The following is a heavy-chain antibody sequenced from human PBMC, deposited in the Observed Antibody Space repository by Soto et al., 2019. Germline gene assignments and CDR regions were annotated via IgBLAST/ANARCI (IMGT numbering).Heavy chain of an antibody. V-gene: IGHV4-59*01. CDR2: IYESGST. Sequence: SETLSLTCTVSGGSIGSYYWSWIRQPPGKGLEWIGYIYESGSTNSNPSLQSRVTISVDTSKNQFYLNLSPVTAADTATYYCAREPITLVREIIKYNMDICGQGTTVTVSS. J-gene: IGHJ6*02. CDR3: AREPITLVREIIKYNMDI. CDR1: GGSIGSYY. D-gene: IGHD3-10*01.